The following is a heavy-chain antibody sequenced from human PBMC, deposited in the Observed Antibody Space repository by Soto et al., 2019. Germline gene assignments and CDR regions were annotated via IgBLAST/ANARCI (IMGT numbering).Heavy chain of an antibody. J-gene: IGHJ4*02. V-gene: IGHV1-69*13. CDR3: ARTRGYSYGYCPY. CDR1: GGTFSSYA. Sequence: SVKVSCKASGGTFSSYAIGWVRQAPGQGLEWMGGIIPIFGTANYAQKFQGRVTITADESTSTAYMELSSLRSEDTAVYYCARTRGYSYGYCPYWGQGTLVTVSS. D-gene: IGHD5-18*01. CDR2: IIPIFGTA.